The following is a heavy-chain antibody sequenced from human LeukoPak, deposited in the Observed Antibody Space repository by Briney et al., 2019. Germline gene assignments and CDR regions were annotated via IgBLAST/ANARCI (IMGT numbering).Heavy chain of an antibody. CDR3: ATLLWFGGSNMDV. J-gene: IGHJ6*03. V-gene: IGHV4-59*05. CDR2: IYYSGST. D-gene: IGHD3-10*01. Sequence: PSETLSLTCTVSGGSISSYYWSWIRQPPGKGLEWIGSIYYSGSTYYNPSLKSRVTISVDTSKNQFSLKLSSVTAADTAVYYCATLLWFGGSNMDVWGKGTTVTVSS. CDR1: GGSISSYY.